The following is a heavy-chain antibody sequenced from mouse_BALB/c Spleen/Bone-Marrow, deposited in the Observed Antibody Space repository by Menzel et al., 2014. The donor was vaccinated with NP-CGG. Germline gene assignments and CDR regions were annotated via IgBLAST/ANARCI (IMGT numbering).Heavy chain of an antibody. D-gene: IGHD1-2*01. CDR2: INPDSSTI. Sequence: EVKVVESGGGLVQPGGSLKLSCAASGFDFSRYWMSWVRQAPGKGPEWIGEINPDSSTINYTPSLKDKFIISRDNAKNTLYLQMSKVRSEDTALYYCASLHYYGFFAYWGQGTLVTVSA. CDR3: ASLHYYGFFAY. V-gene: IGHV4-1*02. CDR1: GFDFSRYW. J-gene: IGHJ3*01.